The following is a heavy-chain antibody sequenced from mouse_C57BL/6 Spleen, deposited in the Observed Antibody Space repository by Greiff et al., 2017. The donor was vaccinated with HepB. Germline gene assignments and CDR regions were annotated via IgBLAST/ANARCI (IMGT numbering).Heavy chain of an antibody. Sequence: QVQLQQPGTELVKPGASVKLSFKASGYTFTSYWMHWVKQRPGQGLEWIGNINPSNGGTNYNEKFKSKATLTVDKSSSTAYMQLSSLTSEDSAVYYCARYDGYSRYFDVWGTGTTVTVSS. CDR3: ARYDGYSRYFDV. CDR2: INPSNGGT. CDR1: GYTFTSYW. D-gene: IGHD2-3*01. V-gene: IGHV1-53*01. J-gene: IGHJ1*03.